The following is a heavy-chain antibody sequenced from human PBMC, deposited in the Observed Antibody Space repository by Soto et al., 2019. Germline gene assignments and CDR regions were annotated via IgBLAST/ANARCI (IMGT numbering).Heavy chain of an antibody. V-gene: IGHV4-31*03. CDR3: ARGDYSGSGSYFLEDYYGMDV. CDR2: IYYSGST. Sequence: SETLSLTCSVSGGSISSGGYYWSWIRQHPGKGLEWIGYIYYSGSTYYNPSLKSRVTISVDTSKNQFSLKLSSVTAADTAVYYCARGDYSGSGSYFLEDYYGMDVWGKGTTGTASS. D-gene: IGHD3-10*01. CDR1: GGSISSGGYY. J-gene: IGHJ6*04.